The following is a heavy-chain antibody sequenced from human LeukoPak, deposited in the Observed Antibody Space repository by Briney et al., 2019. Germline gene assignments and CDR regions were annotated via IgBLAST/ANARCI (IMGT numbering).Heavy chain of an antibody. CDR3: ARGGSSWYRRWFDP. J-gene: IGHJ5*02. CDR2: INHSGST. V-gene: IGHV4-34*01. D-gene: IGHD6-13*01. CDR1: GGSFSGYY. Sequence: PSETLSLTCAVSGGSFSGYYWSWIRQPPGKGLEWIGEINHSGSTNYNPSLKSRVTISVDTSKNQFSLKLSSVTAADTAVYYCARGGSSWYRRWFDPWGQGTLVTVSS.